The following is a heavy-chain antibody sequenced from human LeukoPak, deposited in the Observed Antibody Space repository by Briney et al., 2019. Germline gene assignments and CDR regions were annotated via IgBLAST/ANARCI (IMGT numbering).Heavy chain of an antibody. Sequence: SVKASCKASGGTFSSYAISWVRQAPGQGLEWMGRIIPIFGTANYAQKFQGRVTITTDESTSTAYMELSSLRSEDTAVNYCARGHYYYDSSGYYDPTDAFDIWGQGTMVTVSS. J-gene: IGHJ3*02. CDR1: GGTFSSYA. CDR2: IIPIFGTA. CDR3: ARGHYYYDSSGYYDPTDAFDI. V-gene: IGHV1-69*05. D-gene: IGHD3-22*01.